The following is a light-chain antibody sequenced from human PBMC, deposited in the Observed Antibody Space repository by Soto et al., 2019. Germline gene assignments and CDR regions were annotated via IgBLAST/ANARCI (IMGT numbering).Light chain of an antibody. V-gene: IGLV2-23*01. CDR2: EGS. CDR1: SSDVGSYNL. CDR3: CSYETSSNHV. Sequence: QAVLPHPAAVSWSPGHSITISCTGTSSDVGSYNLVSWYQHHPGKTPKLMIYEGSRRPSGVSNRFSASKSGNTASLTISGLQAGEEAEHYCCSYETSSNHVFGRGTKVTVL. J-gene: IGLJ1*01.